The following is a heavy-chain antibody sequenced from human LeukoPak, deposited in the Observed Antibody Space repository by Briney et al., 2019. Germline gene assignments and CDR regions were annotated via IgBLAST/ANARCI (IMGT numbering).Heavy chain of an antibody. V-gene: IGHV1-8*03. CDR1: GYTFTSYD. CDR2: MNPNSGNT. D-gene: IGHD3-3*01. J-gene: IGHJ6*03. CDR3: ARVATRYDFWRPSVYYYYMDV. Sequence: ASVKVSCKASGYTFTSYDNNWVRQATGQGLEWMGWMNPNSGNTGYAQKFQGRVTITRNTSISTAYMELSSLRSEDTAVYYCARVATRYDFWRPSVYYYYMDVWGKGTTVTVSS.